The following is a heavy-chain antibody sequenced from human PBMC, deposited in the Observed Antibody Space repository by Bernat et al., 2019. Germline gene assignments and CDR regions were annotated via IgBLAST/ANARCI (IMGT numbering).Heavy chain of an antibody. CDR2: ISAYNGNT. CDR1: GYTFTSYG. D-gene: IGHD4-23*01. J-gene: IGHJ6*02. Sequence: QVQLVQSGAEVKKPGASVKVSCKASGYTFTSYGISWVRQAPGQGLEWMGWISAYNGNTNYAQKLQGRVTMTTDTSTSTAYMELRSLRSYDTAVYYCARVLTYGGNSAYLAPNRYGMDVWGQGTTVTVSS. CDR3: ARVLTYGGNSAYLAPNRYGMDV. V-gene: IGHV1-18*01.